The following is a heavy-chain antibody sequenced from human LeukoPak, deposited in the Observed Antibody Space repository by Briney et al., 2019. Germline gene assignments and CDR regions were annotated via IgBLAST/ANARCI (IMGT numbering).Heavy chain of an antibody. Sequence: GGSLRLSCAASGFTFSSYGMHWVRQAPGKGLEWVAFIRYDGSNKYYADSVKGRFTISRDNSKNTLYLQMNSLRAEDTAVYYCARNPSGIAVAWGFDYWGQGTLVAVSS. CDR2: IRYDGSNK. V-gene: IGHV3-30*02. D-gene: IGHD6-19*01. CDR3: ARNPSGIAVAWGFDY. CDR1: GFTFSSYG. J-gene: IGHJ4*02.